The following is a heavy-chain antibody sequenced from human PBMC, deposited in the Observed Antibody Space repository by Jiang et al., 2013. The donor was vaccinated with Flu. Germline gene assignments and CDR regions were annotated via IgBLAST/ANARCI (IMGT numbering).Heavy chain of an antibody. J-gene: IGHJ4*02. Sequence: LLKPSETLSLTCTVSGGSFSSDYYYWAWIRQPPGKGMEWIGGIYHTGSSYSRPSLKSRVTISVDTPKNQFSLKLNSMTAADTAVYYCARAQKYSGFELPYFDYWGQGTLVTVSS. CDR2: IYHTGSS. CDR3: ARAQKYSGFELPYFDY. V-gene: IGHV4-39*07. D-gene: IGHD5-12*01. CDR1: GGSFSSDYYY.